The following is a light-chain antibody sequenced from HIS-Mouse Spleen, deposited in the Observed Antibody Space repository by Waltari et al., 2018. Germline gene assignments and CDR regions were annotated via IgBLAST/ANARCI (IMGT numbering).Light chain of an antibody. V-gene: IGLV2-8*01. CDR3: SSYAGSNTVV. J-gene: IGLJ2*01. CDR1: SRDVGGYNY. CDR2: EVS. Sequence: QSAPTQPPSASGSPGQSVTISCTGTSRDVGGYNYVSWYQQHPGKAPKLMIYEVSKRPSGVPDRFSGSKSGNTASLTVSGLQAEDEADYYCSSYAGSNTVVFGGGTKLTVL.